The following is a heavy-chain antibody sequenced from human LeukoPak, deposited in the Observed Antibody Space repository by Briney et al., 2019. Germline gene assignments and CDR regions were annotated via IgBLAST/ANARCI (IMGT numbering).Heavy chain of an antibody. D-gene: IGHD5-18*01. CDR3: ARVPAMDGNYYYYYGMDV. CDR1: GGSFSGYW. Sequence: PSETLSLTCAVYGGSFSGYWWCWIRQPPGKGLEWIVEINHSGSTNYNPSLKSRVTISVDTSKNQFSLNLSSVTAADTAVYYCARVPAMDGNYYYYYGMDVWGQGTTVTVSS. CDR2: INHSGST. V-gene: IGHV4-34*01. J-gene: IGHJ6*02.